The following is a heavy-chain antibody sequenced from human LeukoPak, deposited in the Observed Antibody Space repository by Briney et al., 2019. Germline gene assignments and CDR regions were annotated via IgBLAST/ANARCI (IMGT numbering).Heavy chain of an antibody. V-gene: IGHV3-30-3*01. CDR1: GFTFSSYA. Sequence: GGSLRLSCAASGFTFSSYAMPWVRQAPGKGLEWVAVISYDGSNKYYADSVKGRFTISRDNSKNTLYLQTNSLRAEDTAVYYCARGIVGAEYWGQGTLVTVSS. J-gene: IGHJ4*02. D-gene: IGHD1-26*01. CDR2: ISYDGSNK. CDR3: ARGIVGAEY.